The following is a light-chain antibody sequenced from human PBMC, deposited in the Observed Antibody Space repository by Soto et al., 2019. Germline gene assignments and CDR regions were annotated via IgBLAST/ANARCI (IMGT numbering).Light chain of an antibody. J-gene: IGKJ2*01. CDR3: QQRSNWPT. Sequence: EIVLTQSPATLSLSPGERATLSCRASQSISSYLAWYQQKPGQAPRLLIYDASTRATGIPARFSGSGSGTDFTLTISSLEPEDFGVYYCQQRSNWPTFGQGTKLEI. CDR1: QSISSY. CDR2: DAS. V-gene: IGKV3-11*01.